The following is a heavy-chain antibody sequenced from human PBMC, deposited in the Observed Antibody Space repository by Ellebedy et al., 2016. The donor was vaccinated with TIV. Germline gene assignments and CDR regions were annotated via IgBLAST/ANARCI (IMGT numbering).Heavy chain of an antibody. Sequence: AASVKVSCKVSGYTLTELSMHWVRQAPGQGLEWMGGFDPEDGDTIYAQKFQARVTMTEDTSTDTAYMELSSLRSEDTAVYYCATAPYSYDSSAYYYHLGFDYWGRGTLVTVSS. D-gene: IGHD3-22*01. CDR1: GYTLTELS. V-gene: IGHV1-24*01. CDR2: FDPEDGDT. CDR3: ATAPYSYDSSAYYYHLGFDY. J-gene: IGHJ2*01.